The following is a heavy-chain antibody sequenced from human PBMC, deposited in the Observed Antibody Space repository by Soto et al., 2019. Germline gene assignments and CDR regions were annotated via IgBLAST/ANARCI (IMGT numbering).Heavy chain of an antibody. CDR1: GGSISSGDYY. J-gene: IGHJ6*02. CDR2: IYYSGST. Sequence: SETLSLTCTVSGGSISSGDYYWSWIRQPPGKGLEWIGYIYYSGSTYYNPSLKSRVTISVDTSKNQFSLKLSSVTAADTAVYYCARQSYYYGSGSYYNYYYGMDVWGQGTTVTVSS. V-gene: IGHV4-30-4*01. CDR3: ARQSYYYGSGSYYNYYYGMDV. D-gene: IGHD3-10*01.